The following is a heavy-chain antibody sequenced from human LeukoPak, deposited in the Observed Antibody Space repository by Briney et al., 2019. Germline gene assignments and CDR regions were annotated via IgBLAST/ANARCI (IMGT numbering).Heavy chain of an antibody. Sequence: GALRLSCAASRFTFSSYWMTWVRQSPGKGLEWVANIKQDGSEKYYVDSVKGRFTISKDNAKNTVYLQMNSLRAEDTAVYYCVSFYETYWGRGTLVTVSS. CDR2: IKQDGSEK. CDR3: VSFYETY. J-gene: IGHJ4*02. V-gene: IGHV3-7*01. D-gene: IGHD2/OR15-2a*01. CDR1: RFTFSSYW.